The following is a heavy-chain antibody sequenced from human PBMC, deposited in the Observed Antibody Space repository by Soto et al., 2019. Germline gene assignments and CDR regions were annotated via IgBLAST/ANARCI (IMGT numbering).Heavy chain of an antibody. J-gene: IGHJ5*02. CDR2: INPNSGVT. CDR1: GYTFTGYY. CDR3: ARDSAGYSSGWRLWFGR. V-gene: IGHV1-2*02. Sequence: ASVKVSCETSGYTFTGYYMHWVRQAPGQGLEWMGWINPNSGVTNYAQKFQGRVTMTRDTSISTAYMELSSLRSDDTAMYYCARDSAGYSSGWRLWFGRWGKGTLVTVST. D-gene: IGHD6-19*01.